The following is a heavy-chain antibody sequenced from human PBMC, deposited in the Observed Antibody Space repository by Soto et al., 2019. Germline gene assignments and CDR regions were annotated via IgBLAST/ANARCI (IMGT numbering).Heavy chain of an antibody. J-gene: IGHJ4*02. V-gene: IGHV4-31*03. Sequence: SETLSLTCTVSGGSINSGGFYWSWIRQHPGKGLEWIGYIYYSGSTYYNPSLKSRVIISVDTSKNQFSLRLRSVTAADTAVYYFARAASFYYDNTGYYHFDYGGQGSLVTVSS. CDR3: ARAASFYYDNTGYYHFDY. CDR1: GGSINSGGFY. D-gene: IGHD3-22*01. CDR2: IYYSGST.